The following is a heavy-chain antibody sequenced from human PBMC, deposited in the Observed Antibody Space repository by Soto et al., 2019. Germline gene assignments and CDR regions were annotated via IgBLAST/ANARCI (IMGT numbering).Heavy chain of an antibody. V-gene: IGHV1-2*02. Sequence: GASVKVSCKASGYTFSGFYMHWVRQAPGQGLEWMGWINPNSGGTKSAEKFQGRVTMTRDTSISTAYMELSRLTSDDTAVYYCASAAVTGTAGLDFWGQGTQRTVSS. CDR3: ASAAVTGTAGLDF. D-gene: IGHD6-19*01. CDR1: GYTFSGFY. CDR2: INPNSGGT. J-gene: IGHJ4*02.